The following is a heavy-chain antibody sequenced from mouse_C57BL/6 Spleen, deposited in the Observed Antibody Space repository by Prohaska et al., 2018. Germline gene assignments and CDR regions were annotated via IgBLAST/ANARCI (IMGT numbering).Heavy chain of an antibody. D-gene: IGHD2-4*01. CDR3: ARRRWYDYDGDY. J-gene: IGHJ2*01. V-gene: IGHV1-69*01. Sequence: QVQLQQPGAELVMPGASVKLSCKASGYTFTSYWMHWVKQRPGQGLEWIGEIDPSDSYTNYNQKFKGKATLTVDKSSSTAYMQLSSLTSEDSAVYYCARRRWYDYDGDYWGQGTTLTVSS. CDR2: IDPSDSYT. CDR1: GYTFTSYW.